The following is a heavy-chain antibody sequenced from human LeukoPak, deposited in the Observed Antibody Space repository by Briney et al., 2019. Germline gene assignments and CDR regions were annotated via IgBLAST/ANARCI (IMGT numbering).Heavy chain of an antibody. D-gene: IGHD4-11*01. J-gene: IGHJ4*01. CDR1: GFIYSHYG. CDR2: IWSDGSNR. CDR3: ARDAQRGFDYSNSLEY. Sequence: GGSLRLSCAASGFIYSHYGMHWVRQAPGKGLEWVAVIWSDGSNRFYAGSVKGRFTIPRDNSQNTLFLQMNSLRAEDTAMYYCARDAQRGFDYSNSLEYWGHGTLVTVSS. V-gene: IGHV3-33*01.